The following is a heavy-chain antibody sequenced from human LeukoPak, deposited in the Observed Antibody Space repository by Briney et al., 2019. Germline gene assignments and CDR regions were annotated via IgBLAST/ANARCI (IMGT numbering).Heavy chain of an antibody. J-gene: IGHJ3*02. D-gene: IGHD3-22*01. V-gene: IGHV3-48*01. CDR3: AKDWNSSGYIDAFDI. Sequence: PGGSLRLSCAASGFTFTTYTMNWVRQAPGKGLEWVSYISSSSATIYYADSVKGRFTISRDNAKNLLYLQMNSLRAEDTAVYYCAKDWNSSGYIDAFDIWGQGTMVTVSS. CDR2: ISSSSATI. CDR1: GFTFTTYT.